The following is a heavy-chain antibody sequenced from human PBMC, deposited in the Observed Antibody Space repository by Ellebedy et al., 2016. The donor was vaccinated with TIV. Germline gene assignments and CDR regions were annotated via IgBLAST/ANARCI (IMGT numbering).Heavy chain of an antibody. CDR3: ARVDG. CDR2: INVGGGDT. J-gene: IGHJ4*02. V-gene: IGHV1-3*01. D-gene: IGHD2-2*03. Sequence: ASVKVSXXASGYTFTSYGISWVRQAPGQRPEWMGWINVGGGDTAYSKKLQGRVTITRDTSARTVYMELSSLTSEDTAMYFCARVDGWGQGTLVTVSS. CDR1: GYTFTSYG.